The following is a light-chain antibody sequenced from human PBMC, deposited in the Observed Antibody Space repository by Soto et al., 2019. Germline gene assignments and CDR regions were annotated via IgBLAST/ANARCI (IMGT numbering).Light chain of an antibody. CDR3: QQFYSSPT. Sequence: DIVLTQSPDSLAVCLGERTTINCKSSQTILYGANNKNQLPWYQHRPGQPPKLLISWASSRESGVPERFSGSGSGTDVTLTINSLQAEDVAVYECQQFYSSPTFGQGTKVDIK. CDR1: QTILYGANNKNQ. CDR2: WAS. J-gene: IGKJ1*01. V-gene: IGKV4-1*01.